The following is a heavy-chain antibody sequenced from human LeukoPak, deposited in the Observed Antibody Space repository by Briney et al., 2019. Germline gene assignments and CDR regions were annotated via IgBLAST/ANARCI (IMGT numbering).Heavy chain of an antibody. D-gene: IGHD2-21*01. CDR1: GFTFSSYE. J-gene: IGHJ4*02. V-gene: IGHV3-74*01. CDR2: IKGDGITT. CDR3: AKDLHEIAADY. Sequence: TGGSLRLSCAASGFTFSSYEMNWVRQAPGKGLVWVARIKGDGITTNYADPAKGRFTVSRDNAKNTVYLQMNSLRAEDTAVYYCAKDLHEIAADYWGQGTLVTVAS.